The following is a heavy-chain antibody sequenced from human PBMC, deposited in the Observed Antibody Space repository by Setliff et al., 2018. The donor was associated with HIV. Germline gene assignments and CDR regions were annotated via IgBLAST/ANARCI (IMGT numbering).Heavy chain of an antibody. J-gene: IGHJ3*02. V-gene: IGHV4-34*01. CDR1: GGSFSGYY. Sequence: TSETLSLTCAVYGGSFSGYYWSWIRQPPGKGLEWIGEINHSGSTNYNASLKSRVTLSVDTSKKQFSLKLRSVTAADTAVYYCARSGYSSSWGAFDIWGQGTMVTVSS. D-gene: IGHD6-13*01. CDR2: INHSGST. CDR3: ARSGYSSSWGAFDI.